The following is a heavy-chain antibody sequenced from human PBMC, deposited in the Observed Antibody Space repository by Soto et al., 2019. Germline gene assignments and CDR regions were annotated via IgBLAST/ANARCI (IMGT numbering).Heavy chain of an antibody. Sequence: KTSETLSLTCTVSGDSISSASYFWGWIRQPPGKGLEWIGSVYFVGNSYYNPSLKSRVSISVYASKNQFSLRLSSMTAPDTGVYYCVRFYGHYVNGVKRSYFEFWRRRTRVAASS. V-gene: IGHV4-39*01. CDR3: VRFYGHYVNGVKRSYFEF. J-gene: IGHJ4*03. CDR1: GDSISSASYF. D-gene: IGHD4-17*01. CDR2: VYFVGNS.